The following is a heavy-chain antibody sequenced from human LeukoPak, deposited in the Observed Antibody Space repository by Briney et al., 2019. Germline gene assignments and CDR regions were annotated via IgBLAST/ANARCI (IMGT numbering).Heavy chain of an antibody. CDR2: FSSSGRT. Sequence: PGGSLRLSCAASGFTFSSYAMSWVRQAPGKGLEWVATFSSSGRTSYADSVKGRFTISRDTSQNTVFLQMNSLRDEDTALYYCATILYGWGQGTLVTVSS. J-gene: IGHJ4*02. D-gene: IGHD2-2*02. CDR3: ATILYG. V-gene: IGHV3-23*01. CDR1: GFTFSSYA.